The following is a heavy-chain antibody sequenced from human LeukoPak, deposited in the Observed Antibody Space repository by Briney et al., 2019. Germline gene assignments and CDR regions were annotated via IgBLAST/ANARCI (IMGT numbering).Heavy chain of an antibody. CDR1: GYSINSAYH. CDR3: ANPQSSLSHFYDS. Sequence: SETLSLTCAVSGYSINSAYHWGWIRQPPGKGLDWIGSIHHSGTTYYNPSLKSRVTISVDTSKNQISLKANSVTAADTAVYYCANPQSSLSHFYDSWGQGTLVTVSS. V-gene: IGHV4-38-2*01. CDR2: IHHSGTT. J-gene: IGHJ4*02. D-gene: IGHD2-2*01.